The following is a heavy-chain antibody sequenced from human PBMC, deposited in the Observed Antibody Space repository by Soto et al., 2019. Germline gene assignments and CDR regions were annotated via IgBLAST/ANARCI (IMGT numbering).Heavy chain of an antibody. CDR3: ASRYGGNFDY. D-gene: IGHD3-16*01. Sequence: QVQLQESGPGLVKPSETLSLTCTVSGGSISSYYWSWIRQPPGKGLEWIGYIYYSGSTNYNPSLTSRVTLSVATAKNQFSLKLSSVTAAATAVYYCASRYGGNFDYWGQGTLVTVSS. V-gene: IGHV4-59*01. CDR1: GGSISSYY. J-gene: IGHJ4*02. CDR2: IYYSGST.